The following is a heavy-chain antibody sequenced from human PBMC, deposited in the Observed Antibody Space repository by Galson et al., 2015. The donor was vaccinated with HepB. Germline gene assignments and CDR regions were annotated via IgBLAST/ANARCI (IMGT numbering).Heavy chain of an antibody. CDR3: VSNHYNSGSYFHFDN. V-gene: IGHV3-23*01. D-gene: IGHD3-10*01. J-gene: IGHJ4*02. Sequence: SLRLSCAASVFTFSNYGMSWVRQTPGKGLEWLSVISGNGGNIHYADSVKGRFTISRDNSENTLYLQMNSLRAEDTAVYYCVSNHYNSGSYFHFDNWGQGTLVTVSS. CDR2: ISGNGGNI. CDR1: VFTFSNYG.